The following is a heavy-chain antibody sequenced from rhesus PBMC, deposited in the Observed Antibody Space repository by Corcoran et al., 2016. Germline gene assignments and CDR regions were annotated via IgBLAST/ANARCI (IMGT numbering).Heavy chain of an antibody. J-gene: IGHJ4*01. V-gene: IGHV4-122*02. CDR3: ARHGPYSGRFYYFDY. CDR2: ISYSGSS. Sequence: QVQLQASGPGLVKPSETLSLTCAVSGGSIISSYYSCSWIRQVPGTRLEWSGYISYSGSSTYNPSLKKRVTISKDTSKNQFALKLSSVTAADTAVYYCARHGPYSGRFYYFDYWGQGVLVTVSS. D-gene: IGHD3-16*01. CDR1: GGSIISSYYS.